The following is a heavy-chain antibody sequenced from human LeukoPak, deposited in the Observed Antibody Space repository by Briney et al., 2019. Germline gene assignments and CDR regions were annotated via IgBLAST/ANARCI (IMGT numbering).Heavy chain of an antibody. Sequence: SETLSLTCTVSGGSISSYYWSWIRQPPGKGLEWIGYIYYSGSTNYNPSLKSRVTISVDTSKNQFSLKLSSVTAADTAVYYCAAHYDILTGYFYWGQGTLVTVSS. CDR3: AAHYDILTGYFY. V-gene: IGHV4-59*01. CDR1: GGSISSYY. CDR2: IYYSGST. D-gene: IGHD3-9*01. J-gene: IGHJ4*02.